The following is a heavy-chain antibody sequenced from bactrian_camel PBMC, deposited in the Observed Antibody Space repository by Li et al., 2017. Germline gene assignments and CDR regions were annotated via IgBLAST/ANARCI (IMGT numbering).Heavy chain of an antibody. V-gene: IGHV3S53*01. J-gene: IGHJ4*01. CDR2: RTYSDTT. CDR3: VVDRGTGCKFRAGTAY. D-gene: IGHD6*01. Sequence: VQLVESGGGSVQSGGSLRLTCTASGYASAIKCWGWFRQAPGKEREEVGIARTYSDTTSYGDPVKGRFTIVVDNAKDTMYLQMNNLNQEDTARYYCVVDRGTGCKFRAGTAYWGQGTQVTVS. CDR1: GYASAIKC.